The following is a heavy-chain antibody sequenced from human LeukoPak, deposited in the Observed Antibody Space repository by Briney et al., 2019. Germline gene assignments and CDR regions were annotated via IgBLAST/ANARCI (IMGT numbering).Heavy chain of an antibody. V-gene: IGHV1-69*04. D-gene: IGHD3-10*01. CDR1: GGTFSSYA. CDR2: IIPILGIA. J-gene: IGHJ4*02. CDR3: ARDAYYGSEGGGY. Sequence: SVKVSCMASGGTFSSYAISWVRQAPGQGLEWMGRIIPILGIANYAQKFQGRVTITADKSTSTAYMEVSSVRSEGRAVYYCARDAYYGSEGGGYWGQGTLVTVSS.